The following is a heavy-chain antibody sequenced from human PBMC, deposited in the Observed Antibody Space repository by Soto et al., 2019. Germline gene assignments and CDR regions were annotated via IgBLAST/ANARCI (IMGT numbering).Heavy chain of an antibody. V-gene: IGHV1-18*04. J-gene: IGHJ5*02. CDR1: GYTFTSYG. D-gene: IGHD3-9*01. CDR2: ISGYNGNT. Sequence: QVQLVQSGAEVKKPGASVKVSCKASGYTFTSYGISWVRQAPGQGLEWMGWISGYNGNTNYAQKLQGRGTMTTDTSTSTAYMELRSLRSDDTAVYYCASSYYDILTGYYGGWFDPWGQGTLVTVSS. CDR3: ASSYYDILTGYYGGWFDP.